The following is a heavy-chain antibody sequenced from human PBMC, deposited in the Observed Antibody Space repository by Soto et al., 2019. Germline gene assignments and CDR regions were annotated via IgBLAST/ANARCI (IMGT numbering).Heavy chain of an antibody. Sequence: ASVKVSCKASGYTFSSYGMNWVRQAPGQRLEWMGWINADNGKTKYSQKFQGRVTISRDTSASTTYMELSSLRSEDMAVYYCARVSSSLMITFGGVWYYFDYWGQGTLVTVSS. V-gene: IGHV1-3*01. CDR2: INADNGKT. J-gene: IGHJ4*02. CDR3: ARVSSSLMITFGGVWYYFDY. D-gene: IGHD3-16*01. CDR1: GYTFSSYG.